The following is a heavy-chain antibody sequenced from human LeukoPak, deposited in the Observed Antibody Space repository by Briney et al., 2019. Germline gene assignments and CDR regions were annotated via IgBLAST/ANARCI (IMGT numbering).Heavy chain of an antibody. J-gene: IGHJ4*02. CDR2: IIPIFGTA. Sequence: SVNVSCKASGGTFSSYAISWVRQAPGQGLEWMGGIIPIFGTANYAQKLQGRVTITADESTSTAYMELSSLRSEDTAVYYCARGASPEVYYFDYWGQGTLVTVSS. CDR1: GGTFSSYA. D-gene: IGHD1-14*01. V-gene: IGHV1-69*01. CDR3: ARGASPEVYYFDY.